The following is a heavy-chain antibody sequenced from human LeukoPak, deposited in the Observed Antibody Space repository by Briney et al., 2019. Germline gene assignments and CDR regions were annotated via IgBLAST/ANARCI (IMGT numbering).Heavy chain of an antibody. J-gene: IGHJ5*02. Sequence: SETLSLTCGVYGGSFSGYYWSWIRQTPGKGLEWIGEINHSGNTNYNPSLKSRVTISADTSKNQISLKVRSVTAADTAVYYCVRQTSGSGWSRRYNWFDPWGQGTQVTVSS. V-gene: IGHV4-34*01. D-gene: IGHD6-19*01. CDR2: INHSGNT. CDR1: GGSFSGYY. CDR3: VRQTSGSGWSRRYNWFDP.